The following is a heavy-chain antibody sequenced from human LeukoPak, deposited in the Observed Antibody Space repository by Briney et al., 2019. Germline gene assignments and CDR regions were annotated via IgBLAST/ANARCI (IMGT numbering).Heavy chain of an antibody. Sequence: GGSLRLSCAASGFTFSSYAMSWVRQAPGKGLEWVSAISGSGGSTYYADSVKGRFTISRDNSKNTLYLQMNSLRAEDTAVYYCAKDIVELVYHYGMDVWGQGTTVTVSS. V-gene: IGHV3-23*01. CDR3: AKDIVELVYHYGMDV. D-gene: IGHD1-26*01. CDR2: ISGSGGST. CDR1: GFTFSSYA. J-gene: IGHJ6*02.